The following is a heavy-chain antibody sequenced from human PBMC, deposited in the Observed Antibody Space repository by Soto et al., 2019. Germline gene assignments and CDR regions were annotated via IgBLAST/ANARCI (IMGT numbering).Heavy chain of an antibody. V-gene: IGHV1-69*01. Sequence: QVQLVQSGAEVKKPGSSVKVSCKASGGTFSSYAISWVRQAPGQGLEWMGGIIPIFGTANYAQKFQGRVTITADESTSTAYMELSSLRSEDTAVYYCARARDIVVVPAAIHYDAFDIWGQGTMVTVSS. CDR3: ARARDIVVVPAAIHYDAFDI. D-gene: IGHD2-2*01. J-gene: IGHJ3*02. CDR2: IIPIFGTA. CDR1: GGTFSSYA.